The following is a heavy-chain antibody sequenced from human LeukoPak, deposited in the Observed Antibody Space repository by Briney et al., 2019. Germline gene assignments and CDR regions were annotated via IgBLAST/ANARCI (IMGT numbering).Heavy chain of an antibody. CDR3: VLEPSKYGSAFES. J-gene: IGHJ4*02. D-gene: IGHD5-24*01. Sequence: GGSLRLSCAASGFTFSSYGMHWVRQAPGKGLEWVAVISYDGSNKYYADSVKGRFTISRDNSKNTLYLQMNSLRTEDTAVYYCVLEPSKYGSAFESWGQGTLLTVSS. CDR1: GFTFSSYG. CDR2: ISYDGSNK. V-gene: IGHV3-30*03.